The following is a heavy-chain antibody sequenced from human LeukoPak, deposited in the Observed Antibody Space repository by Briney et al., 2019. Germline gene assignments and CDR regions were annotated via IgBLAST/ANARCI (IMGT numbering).Heavy chain of an antibody. J-gene: IGHJ4*02. CDR1: GFTFSSSA. D-gene: IGHD6-19*01. CDR2: ISGSGGGT. Sequence: PGGSLRLSCTASGFTFSSSAMSWVRQPPGKGLEWVSAISGSGGGTYYADSVKGWFTISRDNSKNTLYLQMNSLRAEDTAVYYCAKQPSALAGTYDYWGQGTLVTVSS. CDR3: AKQPSALAGTYDY. V-gene: IGHV3-23*01.